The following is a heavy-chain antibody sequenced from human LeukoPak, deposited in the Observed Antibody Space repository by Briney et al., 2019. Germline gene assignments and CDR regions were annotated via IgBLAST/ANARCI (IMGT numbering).Heavy chain of an antibody. CDR2: INWNGGST. V-gene: IGHV3-20*04. Sequence: RTGGSLRLSCAASGFTFDDYGMSWVRQAPGKGLEWGSGINWNGGSTGYADSVKGRFTISRDNAKNTLYLQMNSLRAEDTAMYFCAKGPNYFDSWGQGTLVTVSS. J-gene: IGHJ4*02. CDR3: AKGPNYFDS. CDR1: GFTFDDYG.